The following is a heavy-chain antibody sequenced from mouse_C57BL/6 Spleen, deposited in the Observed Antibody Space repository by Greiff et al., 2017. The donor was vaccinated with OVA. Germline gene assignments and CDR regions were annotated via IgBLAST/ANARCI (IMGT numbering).Heavy chain of an antibody. CDR3: ARGGPGRGYFDV. CDR1: GFTFSSYA. Sequence: EVMLVESGGGLVKPGGSLKLSCAASGFTFSSYAMSWVRQTPEKRLEWVATISDGGSYTYYPDNVKGRFTISRDNAKNNLYLQMSHLKSEDTAMYYCARGGPGRGYFDVWGTGTTVTVSS. D-gene: IGHD3-3*01. V-gene: IGHV5-4*03. CDR2: ISDGGSYT. J-gene: IGHJ1*03.